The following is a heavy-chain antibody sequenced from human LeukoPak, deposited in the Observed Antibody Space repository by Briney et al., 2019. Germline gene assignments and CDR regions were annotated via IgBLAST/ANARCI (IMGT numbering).Heavy chain of an antibody. CDR3: ARVVGSSSPTHFDY. Sequence: PSETLSLTCAVSGYSISSGYYWGWIRQPPGKGLEWIGSIYHSGSTYYNPSLKSRVTISVDTSKNQFSLKLSSVTAADTAVYYCARVVGSSSPTHFDYWGQGTLVTVSS. CDR1: GYSISSGYY. CDR2: IYHSGST. J-gene: IGHJ4*02. D-gene: IGHD6-13*01. V-gene: IGHV4-38-2*01.